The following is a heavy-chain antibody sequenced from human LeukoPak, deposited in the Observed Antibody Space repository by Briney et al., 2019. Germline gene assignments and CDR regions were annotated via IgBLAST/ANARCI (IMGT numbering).Heavy chain of an antibody. V-gene: IGHV3-23*01. Sequence: GGSLRLSCAASGFAFSSYAMAWVRQAPGKGLEWVSAIISNGGRTNYADSVKGRFTISRDNSKNTVYLQMNSLRAEDTAVYYCAKVLSGSQDYWGQGTLVTVFS. D-gene: IGHD1-26*01. CDR3: AKVLSGSQDY. CDR2: IISNGGRT. CDR1: GFAFSSYA. J-gene: IGHJ4*02.